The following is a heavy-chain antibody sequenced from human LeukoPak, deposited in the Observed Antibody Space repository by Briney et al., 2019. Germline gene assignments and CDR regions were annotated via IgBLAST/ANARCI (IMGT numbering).Heavy chain of an antibody. CDR2: ISYDGSNK. J-gene: IGHJ4*02. V-gene: IGHV3-30-3*01. CDR1: GFIFSSYA. Sequence: GGSLRLSCAASGFIFSSYAMHWVRQAPGKGLEWVAVISYDGSNKYYADSVKGRFTISRDNSKNTLYLQMNSLRAEDTAVYYCARGHDYWGQGTLVTVSS. CDR3: ARGHDY.